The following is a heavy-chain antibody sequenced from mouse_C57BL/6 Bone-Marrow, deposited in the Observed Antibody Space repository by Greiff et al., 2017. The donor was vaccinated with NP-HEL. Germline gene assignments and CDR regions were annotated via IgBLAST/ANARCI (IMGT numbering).Heavy chain of an antibody. J-gene: IGHJ4*01. V-gene: IGHV5-16*01. CDR2: INYDGSST. CDR3: ARDRITTLYYYAMDY. CDR1: GFTFSDYY. Sequence: EVKLVESEGGLVQPGSSMKLSCTASGFTFSDYYMAWVRQVPEKGLEWVANINYDGSSTYYLDSLKSRFIISRDNAKNILYLQMSSLKSEDTATYYCARDRITTLYYYAMDYWGQGTSVTVSS. D-gene: IGHD2-4*01.